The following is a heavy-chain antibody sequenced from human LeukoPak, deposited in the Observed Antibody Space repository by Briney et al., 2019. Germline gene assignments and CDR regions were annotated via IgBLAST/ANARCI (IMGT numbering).Heavy chain of an antibody. D-gene: IGHD3-22*01. CDR3: ARERWDYDSSGYYYMNYFDY. CDR2: IYTSGST. CDR1: GGSISSYY. V-gene: IGHV4-4*07. Sequence: SETLSLTCTVSGGSISSYYWSWIRQPAGKGLEWIGRIYTSGSTNYNPSLKSRATMSVDTSKSQFSLKLSSVTAADTAVYYCARERWDYDSSGYYYMNYFDYWGQGTLVTVSS. J-gene: IGHJ4*02.